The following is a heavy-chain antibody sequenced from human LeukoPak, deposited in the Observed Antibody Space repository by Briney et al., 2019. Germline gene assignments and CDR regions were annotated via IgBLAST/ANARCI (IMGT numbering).Heavy chain of an antibody. CDR1: GDSISSYY. Sequence: SETLSLTCTASGDSISSYYWSWIRQPPGKGLEWIGYIYHSGSTNYNPSLKSRVTISADTSKDQFSLKLASVTAADTAVYYCARDQYYYDSSGYYYDAFDIWGQGTMVTVSS. CDR3: ARDQYYYDSSGYYYDAFDI. D-gene: IGHD3-22*01. J-gene: IGHJ3*02. V-gene: IGHV4-59*01. CDR2: IYHSGST.